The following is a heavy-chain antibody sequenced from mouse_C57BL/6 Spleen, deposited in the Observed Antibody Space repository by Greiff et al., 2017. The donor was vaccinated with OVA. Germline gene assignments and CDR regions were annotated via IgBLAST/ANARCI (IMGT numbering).Heavy chain of an antibody. Sequence: EVQLQQSGPELVKPGASVKISCKASGYTFTDYYMNWVKQSHGKSLEWIGDINPNNGGTSYNQKFKGKATLTVDKSSSTAYMELRSLTSYDSAVDYCARWWGNYPFAYWGQGTLVTVSA. CDR2: INPNNGGT. CDR3: ARWWGNYPFAY. V-gene: IGHV1-26*01. D-gene: IGHD2-1*01. J-gene: IGHJ3*01. CDR1: GYTFTDYY.